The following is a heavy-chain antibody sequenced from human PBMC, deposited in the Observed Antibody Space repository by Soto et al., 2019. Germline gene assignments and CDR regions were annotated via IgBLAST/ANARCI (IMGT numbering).Heavy chain of an antibody. V-gene: IGHV3-9*01. CDR1: GFTFDDHA. Sequence: EEQLVESGGASVQPGRSLRLSCAASGFTFDDHAMHWVRQAPGKGLEWVSSITWNGVNSGYADSIKGRFTISRDNAKNSLYLQMDTLRAEDTAFYYCTRGYCSLGICAFDIWGLGTMVTVSS. D-gene: IGHD2-15*01. CDR2: ITWNGVNS. CDR3: TRGYCSLGICAFDI. J-gene: IGHJ3*02.